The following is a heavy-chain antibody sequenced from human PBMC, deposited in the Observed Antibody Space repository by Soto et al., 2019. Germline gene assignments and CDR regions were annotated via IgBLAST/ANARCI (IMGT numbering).Heavy chain of an antibody. D-gene: IGHD1-26*01. CDR1: GGSISSSSYY. V-gene: IGHV4-39*01. CDR3: ARLRVVGNYYFDY. J-gene: IGHJ4*02. Sequence: SETLSLTCTVSGGSISSSSYYWGWIRQPPGKGLEWIGSIYYSGSTYYNPSLKSRVTISVDTSKDQFSLKLSSVTAADTAVYYCARLRVVGNYYFDYWGQGTLVTVSS. CDR2: IYYSGST.